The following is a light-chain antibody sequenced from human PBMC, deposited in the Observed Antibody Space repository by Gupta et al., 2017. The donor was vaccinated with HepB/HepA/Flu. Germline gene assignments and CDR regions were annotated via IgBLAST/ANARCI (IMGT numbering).Light chain of an antibody. CDR1: SSNIGNY. V-gene: IGLV1-51*02. Sequence: QSVFTQPPSVSAAPGQKVTISCSGSSSNIGNYVSWYQQRPGTAPKLLIYENNKRPSGIPDRFSGSKSGTSATLGITGLQTGDEADYYCGTWDSSLKGVFGGGTKLTVL. CDR2: ENN. J-gene: IGLJ3*02. CDR3: GTWDSSLKGV.